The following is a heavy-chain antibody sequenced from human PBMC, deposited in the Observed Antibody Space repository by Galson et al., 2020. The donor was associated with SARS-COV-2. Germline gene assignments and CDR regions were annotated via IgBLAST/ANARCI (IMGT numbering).Heavy chain of an antibody. D-gene: IGHD4-17*01. J-gene: IGHJ3*02. Sequence: SETLSLTYAVSGTSISSGSYSWNWIRKPPGKGLEWIGYISHSGGTYYNPSLTRRVTISGDRSKNQFSLRLSSVTAADTAGYYCARLHYGECAAEAFDIWGPGTRVAVAS. CDR2: ISHSGGT. V-gene: IGHV4-30-2*01. CDR1: GTSISSGSYS. CDR3: ARLHYGECAAEAFDI.